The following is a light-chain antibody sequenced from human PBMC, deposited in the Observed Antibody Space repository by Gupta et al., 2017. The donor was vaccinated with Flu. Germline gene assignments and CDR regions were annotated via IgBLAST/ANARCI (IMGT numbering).Light chain of an antibody. CDR1: NIGCKS. Sequence: SYVLTQPPSVSVAPGKTDRITCGGNNIGCKSVHWYQQKPGQAPVLVVYDDSDRPSGIPERFSGSNSGNTATLTISRVEAGDESDYYCQVWDSSSDHWVFGGGTKLTVL. V-gene: IGLV3-21*03. CDR2: DDS. J-gene: IGLJ3*02. CDR3: QVWDSSSDHWV.